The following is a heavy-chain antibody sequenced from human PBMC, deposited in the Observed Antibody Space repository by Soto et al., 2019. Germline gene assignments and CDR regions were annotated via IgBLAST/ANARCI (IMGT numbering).Heavy chain of an antibody. D-gene: IGHD5-12*01. CDR2: ISDSGSA. V-gene: IGHV4-59*01. J-gene: IGHJ4*02. CDR1: GASLYDFY. Sequence: TSETLSLTCTVSGASLYDFYWSWIRQPPGKAPEWIAYISDSGSANYNPSLRSRVIISVDTSNNQFSLKLTSVTAADTAVYYCARDGYNSYYFDFWGQGTLVTVSS. CDR3: ARDGYNSYYFDF.